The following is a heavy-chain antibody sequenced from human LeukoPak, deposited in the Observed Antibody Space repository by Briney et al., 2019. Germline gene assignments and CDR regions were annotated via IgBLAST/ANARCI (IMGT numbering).Heavy chain of an antibody. D-gene: IGHD3-3*01. J-gene: IGHJ6*01. CDR1: GYTFTSYG. Sequence: ASVKVSCKASGYTFTSYGISWVRQAPGQGLEWMGWISAYNGNTNYAQKFQGRVTMTTDTSTSTAYMELRSLRSDDTAVYYCARDDFWSGXYQXAPXYXXXXXVWGXXXTXTVSS. CDR2: ISAYNGNT. V-gene: IGHV1-18*01. CDR3: ARDDFWSGXYQXAPXYXXXXXV.